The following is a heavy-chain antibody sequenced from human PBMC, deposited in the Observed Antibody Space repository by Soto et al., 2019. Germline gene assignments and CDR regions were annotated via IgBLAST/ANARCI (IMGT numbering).Heavy chain of an antibody. CDR2: INPNSGGT. J-gene: IGHJ4*02. D-gene: IGHD3-10*01. CDR1: GYTFTGYY. Sequence: QVQLVQSGAEVKKPGASVKVSCKASGYTFTGYYMHWVRQAPGQGLEWMGWINPNSGGTNYAQKFQGWVTMTRDTXIXXAYMELSRLRSDDTAGYYCARGRVEYYGSGRTFDYWGQGTLVTVSS. CDR3: ARGRVEYYGSGRTFDY. V-gene: IGHV1-2*04.